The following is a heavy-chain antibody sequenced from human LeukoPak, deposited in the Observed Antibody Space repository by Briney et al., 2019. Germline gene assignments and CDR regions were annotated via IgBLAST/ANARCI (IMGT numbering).Heavy chain of an antibody. D-gene: IGHD3-10*01. V-gene: IGHV1-3*01. CDR1: GYTFTSYP. CDR2: INAGNGNT. Sequence: GASVKVSCKASGYTFTSYPMHWVRQAPGQRLEWMGWINAGNGNTKYSQKFQGRVTITRDTSASTAYMELSSLRSEDTAVYYCARGAAYYGSGNHFDYWGQGTLVTVSS. J-gene: IGHJ4*02. CDR3: ARGAAYYGSGNHFDY.